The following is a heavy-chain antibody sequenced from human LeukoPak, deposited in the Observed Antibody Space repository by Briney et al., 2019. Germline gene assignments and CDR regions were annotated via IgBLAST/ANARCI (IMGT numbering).Heavy chain of an antibody. J-gene: IGHJ3*02. V-gene: IGHV3-11*01. Sequence: GGSLRLSCAASGFTFSDYYMSWIRQAPGKGLEWVSYISNSGSTIYYADSVKGRFTISRDNAKNSLYLQMNSLRAEDTAVYYCARGKSGYYSSVAFDIWGQGTMVTVSS. CDR3: ARGKSGYYSSVAFDI. D-gene: IGHD3-22*01. CDR1: GFTFSDYY. CDR2: ISNSGSTI.